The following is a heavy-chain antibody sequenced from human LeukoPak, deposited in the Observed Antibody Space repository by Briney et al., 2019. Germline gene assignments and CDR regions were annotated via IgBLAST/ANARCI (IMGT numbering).Heavy chain of an antibody. CDR1: GFTFDDYA. V-gene: IGHV3-30*18. D-gene: IGHD4-11*01. J-gene: IGHJ4*02. CDR3: AKESKETTRYYFDS. Sequence: GRSLRLSCAASGFTFDDYAMHWVRQAPGKGLEWVAVISYDGSNKYYVDSVKGRSTISRDSSKNTLYLQMNSLRAEDTAVYYCAKESKETTRYYFDSWGQGTLVTVSS. CDR2: ISYDGSNK.